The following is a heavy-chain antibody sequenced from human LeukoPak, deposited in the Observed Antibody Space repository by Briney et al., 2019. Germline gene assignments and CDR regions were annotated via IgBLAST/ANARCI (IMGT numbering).Heavy chain of an antibody. CDR2: ISSSGSII. J-gene: IGHJ6*03. Sequence: GGSLRLSCAASGFSFNIYEMNWVRQAPGKGLEWVSYISSSGSIILYADSVKGRFTISRDNAKNSLFLQMNSLRAEDTAIYYCARDPYNGSYGDYYYYYMDVWGKGTTVTVSS. D-gene: IGHD1-26*01. CDR3: ARDPYNGSYGDYYYYYMDV. CDR1: GFSFNIYE. V-gene: IGHV3-48*03.